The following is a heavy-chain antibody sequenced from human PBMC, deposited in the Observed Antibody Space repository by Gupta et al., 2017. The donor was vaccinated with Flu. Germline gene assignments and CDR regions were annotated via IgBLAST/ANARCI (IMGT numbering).Heavy chain of an antibody. J-gene: IGHJ4*01. Sequence: QVQLVQPGGEVKKPGSSVNVSCKTSGDSFSRYAFAWVRQAPGQGLEWMGGIIPIFGTTNYAQKFQDRLTIIADESTSTLFMELSSLRSEDTAVYYCARDAPSVTGIVGPHYFDNWGHGTPVTVSS. D-gene: IGHD3-22*01. CDR3: ARDAPSVTGIVGPHYFDN. V-gene: IGHV1-69*01. CDR2: IIPIFGTT. CDR1: GDSFSRYA.